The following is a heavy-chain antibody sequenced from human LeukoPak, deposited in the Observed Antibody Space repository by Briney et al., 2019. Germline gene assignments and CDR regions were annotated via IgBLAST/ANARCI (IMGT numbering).Heavy chain of an antibody. D-gene: IGHD2-2*01. CDR3: AKSTYWSNPYYFDY. V-gene: IGHV3-23*01. Sequence: GGSLRLSCAASGFTFSNYAMSCVRQAPGKGLEWVLTISGSGVSTYYADSVKGRFTISRDNSRNTLYLHMNSLRAEDTAVYYCAKSTYWSNPYYFDYWGQGTLVTVSS. J-gene: IGHJ4*02. CDR2: ISGSGVST. CDR1: GFTFSNYA.